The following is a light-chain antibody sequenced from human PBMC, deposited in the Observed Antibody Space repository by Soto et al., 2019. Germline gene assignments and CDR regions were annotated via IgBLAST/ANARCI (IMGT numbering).Light chain of an antibody. J-gene: IGLJ2*01. CDR1: TGAVTSGHY. CDR2: DVN. Sequence: QAVVTQEPSLTVSPGGTVTLTCGSSTGAVTSGHYPYWFQQKPGQAPRTLIYDVNNKHSWTPARFSGSLRGGKAALTLSGAQPEDEAEYYCSLAYSGDREVFGGGTKLTVL. V-gene: IGLV7-46*01. CDR3: SLAYSGDREV.